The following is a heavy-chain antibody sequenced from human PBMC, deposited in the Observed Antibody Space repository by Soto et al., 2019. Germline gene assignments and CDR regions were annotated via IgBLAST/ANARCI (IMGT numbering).Heavy chain of an antibody. Sequence: PSETLSLTCTVSGGSVSSGSYYWSWIRQPPGKGLEWIGYIYYGGSTNYNPSLKSRVTISVDTSKNQFSLKLSSVTAAHTAVYYCARVEWELRYPDYWGQGTLVTVSS. CDR1: GGSVSSGSYY. V-gene: IGHV4-61*01. J-gene: IGHJ4*02. CDR2: IYYGGST. CDR3: ARVEWELRYPDY. D-gene: IGHD1-26*01.